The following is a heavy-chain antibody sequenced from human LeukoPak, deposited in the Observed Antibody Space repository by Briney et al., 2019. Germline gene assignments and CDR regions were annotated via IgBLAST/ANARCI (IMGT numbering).Heavy chain of an antibody. CDR1: GAPISSRNW. CDR2: IFHSGST. CDR3: ARAWFGVRYFDY. Sequence: SETLSLTCAVSGAPISSRNWWSWVRQPPGKGLEWIGEIFHSGSTNYNPSLKSRVTISVDTSKNQFSLKLSSVTAADTAVYYCARAWFGVRYFDYWGQGTLVTVSS. V-gene: IGHV4-4*02. J-gene: IGHJ4*02. D-gene: IGHD3-10*01.